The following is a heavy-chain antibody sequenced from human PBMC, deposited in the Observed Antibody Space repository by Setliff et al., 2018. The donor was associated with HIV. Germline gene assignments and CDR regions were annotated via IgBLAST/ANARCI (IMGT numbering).Heavy chain of an antibody. CDR1: RFIFSRYA. CDR3: TADSRESPNLDY. D-gene: IGHD3-22*01. Sequence: GGSLRLSCAASRFIFSRYAMSWVRQAPGKGLEWIAAIYRDDETYYADSVKGRFTISRDNSKNTMFLELNSLRAEDTAIYYCTADSRESPNLDYWGQGTPVTVSS. J-gene: IGHJ4*02. V-gene: IGHV3-23*05. CDR2: IYRDDET.